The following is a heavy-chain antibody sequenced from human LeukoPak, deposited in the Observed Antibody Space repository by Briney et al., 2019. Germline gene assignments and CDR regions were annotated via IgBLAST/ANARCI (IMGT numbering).Heavy chain of an antibody. Sequence: ASVKVSCKASGYTFTSYGISWVRQAPGQGLEWMGWISAYNGNTNYAQKLQGRVTMTTDTSTSTAYMELRSLRSDDTAVYYCAREGITMVRGVFVDYWGQGTLVTVSS. CDR2: ISAYNGNT. CDR3: AREGITMVRGVFVDY. J-gene: IGHJ4*02. V-gene: IGHV1-18*01. D-gene: IGHD3-10*01. CDR1: GYTFTSYG.